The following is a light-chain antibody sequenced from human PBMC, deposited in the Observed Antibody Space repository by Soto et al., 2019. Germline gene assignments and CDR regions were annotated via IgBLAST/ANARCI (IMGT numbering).Light chain of an antibody. J-gene: IGLJ2*01. CDR1: SSDVGDYNY. CDR3: CSYAGTYTVV. Sequence: QSALTQPRSVSGSPGQSVTISCTGTSSDVGDYNYVSWYQQHPGKAPKFIIYEVSKRPSGVPDRFSGSKSGNTASLTISGLQAEDEADYYCCSYAGTYTVVFGGGTKLTAL. V-gene: IGLV2-11*01. CDR2: EVS.